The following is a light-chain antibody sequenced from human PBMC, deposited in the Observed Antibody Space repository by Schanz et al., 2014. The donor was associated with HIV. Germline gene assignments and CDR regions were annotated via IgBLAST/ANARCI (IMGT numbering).Light chain of an antibody. J-gene: IGKJ5*01. V-gene: IGKV3-20*01. CDR1: QSLSSSY. Sequence: EIVLTQSPGTLSLSPGERAALSCRASQSLSSSYLAWYQLKPGQAPRLLIYGGSSMATGIPDRFSGSGSGTDFTLTISRLEPEDFAVYYCQQYNDWPPITFGQGTRLEIK. CDR2: GGS. CDR3: QQYNDWPPIT.